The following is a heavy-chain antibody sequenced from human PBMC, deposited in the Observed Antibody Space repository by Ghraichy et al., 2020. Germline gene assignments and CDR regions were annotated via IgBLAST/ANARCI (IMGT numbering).Heavy chain of an antibody. CDR1: GGSFSGYY. CDR2: INHSGST. CDR3: ARVQGSGSGSYGYYGMDV. D-gene: IGHD3-10*01. J-gene: IGHJ6*02. V-gene: IGHV4-34*01. Sequence: SETLSLTCAVYGGSFSGYYWSWIRQPPGKGLEWIGEINHSGSTNYNPSLKSRVTISVDTSKNQFSLNLSSVTAADTAVYYCARVQGSGSGSYGYYGMDVWGQGTTVTVSS.